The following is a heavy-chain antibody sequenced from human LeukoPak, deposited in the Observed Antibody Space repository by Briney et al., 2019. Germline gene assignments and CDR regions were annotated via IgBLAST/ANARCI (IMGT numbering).Heavy chain of an antibody. Sequence: GGSLRPSCAASGFTFSSYAMSWVRQAPGKGLEWVSAISGSGGSTYYADSVKGRFTISRDNSKNTLYLQMNSLRAEDTAVYYCAKVTFISRTLDYWGQGTLVTVSS. CDR2: ISGSGGST. CDR3: AKVTFISRTLDY. D-gene: IGHD3-16*01. V-gene: IGHV3-23*01. CDR1: GFTFSSYA. J-gene: IGHJ4*02.